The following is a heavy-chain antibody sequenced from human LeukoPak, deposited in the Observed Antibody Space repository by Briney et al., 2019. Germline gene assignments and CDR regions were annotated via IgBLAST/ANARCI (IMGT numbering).Heavy chain of an antibody. CDR3: VRSPDCSSTSCYGYYFDY. Sequence: PSETLSLTCTVSGGSITNYYLNWVRQPAGKGLEWIGRIYSSGSTSYHPSLKSRVTMSVDTSKNQFSLKLNSVTAADAAVYYCVRSPDCSSTSCYGYYFDYWGQGTLVTVSS. CDR2: IYSSGST. V-gene: IGHV4-4*07. J-gene: IGHJ4*02. D-gene: IGHD2-2*01. CDR1: GGSITNYY.